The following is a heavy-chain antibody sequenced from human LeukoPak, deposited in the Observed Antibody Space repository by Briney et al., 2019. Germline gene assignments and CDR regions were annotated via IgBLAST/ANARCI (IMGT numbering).Heavy chain of an antibody. J-gene: IGHJ2*01. CDR3: ARGYSGYDTYWYFDL. V-gene: IGHV4-30-2*01. CDR2: IYHSGST. CDR1: GGSISSGGYS. D-gene: IGHD5-12*01. Sequence: SQTLSLTCAVSGGSISSGGYSWSWIRQPPGKGLEWIGYIYHSGSTYYHPSLKSRVTISVDRSKNQFSLKLSSVTAADTAVYYCARGYSGYDTYWYFDLWGRGTLVTVSS.